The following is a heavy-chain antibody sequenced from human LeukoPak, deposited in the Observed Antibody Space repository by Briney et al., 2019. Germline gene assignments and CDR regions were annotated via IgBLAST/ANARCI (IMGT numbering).Heavy chain of an antibody. Sequence: GGSLRLSCAASGFTFSSYGMHWVRQAPGKGLEWVAVIWYDGSNKYYADSVKGRFTISRDNSKNTLYLQMNSLRAEDTAVYYCARDLAIFGVVPFDPWGQGTLVTVSS. V-gene: IGHV3-33*01. CDR3: ARDLAIFGVVPFDP. CDR2: IWYDGSNK. CDR1: GFTFSSYG. J-gene: IGHJ5*02. D-gene: IGHD3-3*01.